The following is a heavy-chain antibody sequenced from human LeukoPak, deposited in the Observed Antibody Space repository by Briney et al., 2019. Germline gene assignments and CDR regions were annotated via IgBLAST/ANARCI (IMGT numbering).Heavy chain of an antibody. D-gene: IGHD6-19*01. V-gene: IGHV3-23*01. J-gene: IGHJ4*02. CDR3: AKDPPGIAVADTLFDY. CDR1: GFTFSSYA. Sequence: GGSLRLSCAASGFTFSSYAMSWVRQAPGKGLEWVSATSGSGGSTYYADSVKGRFTISRDNSKNTLYLQMNSLRAEDTAVYYCAKDPPGIAVADTLFDYWGQGTLVTVSS. CDR2: TSGSGGST.